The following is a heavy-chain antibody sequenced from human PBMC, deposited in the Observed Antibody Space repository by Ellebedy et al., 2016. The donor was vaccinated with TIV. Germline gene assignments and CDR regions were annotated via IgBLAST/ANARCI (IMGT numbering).Heavy chain of an antibody. V-gene: IGHV4-34*01. CDR1: GGSFSGYY. CDR3: ARCPYYYYGMDV. Sequence: SETLSLTCSVYGGSFSGYYWSWICQPPGKGLEWIGEINQSGSTNYNHPLKSRVTISVDTSKNQFSLRLRSVTAADTAVYYRARCPYYYYGMDVWGQGTTVTVSS. CDR2: INQSGST. J-gene: IGHJ6*02.